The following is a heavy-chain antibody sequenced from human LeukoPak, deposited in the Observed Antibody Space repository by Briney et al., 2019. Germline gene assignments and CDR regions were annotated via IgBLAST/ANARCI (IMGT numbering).Heavy chain of an antibody. CDR3: AAQWEPYFDY. V-gene: IGHV3-21*01. CDR2: ISSSSSYI. Sequence: PGGSLRLSCAASGFTFSSYSMNWVRQAPGKGLEWVSSISSSSSYIYYADSVKGRFTISRDNAKNSLYLQMNSLRAGDTAVYYCAAQWEPYFDYWGQGTLVTVSS. J-gene: IGHJ4*02. D-gene: IGHD1-26*01. CDR1: GFTFSSYS.